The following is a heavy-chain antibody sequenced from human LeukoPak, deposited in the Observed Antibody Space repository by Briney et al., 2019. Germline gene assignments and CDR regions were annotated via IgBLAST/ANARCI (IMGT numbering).Heavy chain of an antibody. V-gene: IGHV3-53*01. CDR3: GRGRYYYDPLDS. D-gene: IGHD3-22*01. CDR1: GFTVSSNY. CDR2: IYSGGST. J-gene: IGHJ5*01. Sequence: GVSLRLSCAASGFTVSSNYMSWVRQAPGKGLEWVSVIYSGGSTYYADSVKGRFTISRDNAKDTLYLQMSGLRAEDTAVYYCGRGRYYYDPLDSWGQGTLVTVSS.